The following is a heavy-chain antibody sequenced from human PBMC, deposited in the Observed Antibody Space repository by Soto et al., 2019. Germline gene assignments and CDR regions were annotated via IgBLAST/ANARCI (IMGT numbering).Heavy chain of an antibody. J-gene: IGHJ4*02. V-gene: IGHV1-2*04. CDR3: ATACRDGYNCLDY. D-gene: IGHD5-12*01. Sequence: QVQLEQSGAEVKKPGASVKVSCKASGYTFTGYYIHWVRQAPGQGLEWMGWINPNSGGTNYAQKFQGWVTMTRDTSISTAYKELSRLTSDDTAVYYCATACRDGYNCLDYWGQGTLVTVSS. CDR1: GYTFTGYY. CDR2: INPNSGGT.